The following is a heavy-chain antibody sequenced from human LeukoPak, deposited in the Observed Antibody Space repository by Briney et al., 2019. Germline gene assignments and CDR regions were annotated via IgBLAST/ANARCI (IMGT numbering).Heavy chain of an antibody. D-gene: IGHD6-19*01. CDR3: AGGSPHWGPVAPREEYFDL. CDR1: GGTFSSYA. CDR2: IIPIFGTA. Sequence: SVKVSCKASGGTFSSYAISWVRQAPGQGLEWMGGIIPIFGTANYAQKFQGRVTITADESTSTAYMELSSLRSEDAAVYYCAGGSPHWGPVAPREEYFDLWGRGTLVTVSS. J-gene: IGHJ2*01. V-gene: IGHV1-69*13.